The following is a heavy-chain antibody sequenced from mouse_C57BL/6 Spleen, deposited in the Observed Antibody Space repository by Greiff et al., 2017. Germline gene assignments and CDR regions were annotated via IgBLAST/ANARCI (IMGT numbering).Heavy chain of an antibody. CDR1: GFTFSSYA. D-gene: IGHD4-1*01. CDR2: ISDGGSYT. Sequence: EVQLVESGGGLVKPGGSLKLSCAASGFTFSSYAMSWVRQTPEKRLEWVATISDGGSYTYYPDNVKDRITISRDNAKNNLYLQMSHLKSEDTAMYYCARDPAGRYYFDYWGQGTTLTVSS. V-gene: IGHV5-4*01. J-gene: IGHJ2*01. CDR3: ARDPAGRYYFDY.